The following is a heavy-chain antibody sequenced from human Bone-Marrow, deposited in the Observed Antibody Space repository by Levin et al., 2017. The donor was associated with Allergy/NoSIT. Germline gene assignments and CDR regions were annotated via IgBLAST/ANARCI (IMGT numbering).Heavy chain of an antibody. CDR2: ISSSSSYI. CDR1: GFTFSSYS. Sequence: GGSLRLSFAASGFTFSSYSMNWVRQAPGKGLEWVSSISSSSSYIYYADSVKGRFTISRDNAKNSLYLQMNSLRAEDTAVYYCARDPLDYDDGFDYWGQGTLVTVSS. CDR3: ARDPLDYDDGFDY. V-gene: IGHV3-21*01. D-gene: IGHD4-17*01. J-gene: IGHJ4*02.